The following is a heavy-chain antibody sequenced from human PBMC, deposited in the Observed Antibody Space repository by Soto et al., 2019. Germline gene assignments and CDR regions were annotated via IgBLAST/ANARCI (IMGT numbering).Heavy chain of an antibody. V-gene: IGHV4-59*01. CDR2: IYYSGST. Sequence: SDTLSLTCAVSGGSISTYYWSWIRQPPGKGLEWIGYIYYSGSTNYNPSLKSRVTISVDTSKNQFSLKLSSVTAADTAVYYCARSVDPWGQGTLVTVSS. J-gene: IGHJ5*02. CDR1: GGSISTYY. CDR3: ARSVDP.